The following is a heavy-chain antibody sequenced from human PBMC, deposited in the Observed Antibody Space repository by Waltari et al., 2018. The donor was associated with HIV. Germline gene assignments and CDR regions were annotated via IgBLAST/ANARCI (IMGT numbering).Heavy chain of an antibody. Sequence: QVQLNQWGAGLLKPSETLSLTCAVYGGSFSGNYWTWIRQPPGKGLEWIGEINQAGITNYNPSVKSGVTMSVDTSMNQFSLKLTSVTAADTALYYCARRAPMAYFDYWGQGSLVTVSS. J-gene: IGHJ4*02. CDR2: INQAGIT. CDR1: GGSFSGNY. V-gene: IGHV4-34*01. CDR3: ARRAPMAYFDY. D-gene: IGHD2-8*01.